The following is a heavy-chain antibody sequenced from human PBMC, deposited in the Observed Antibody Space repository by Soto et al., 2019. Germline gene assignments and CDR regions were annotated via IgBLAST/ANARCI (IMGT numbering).Heavy chain of an antibody. CDR2: IIPIFGTA. CDR3: ARDPRYCSSTSCSNYYYYGMDV. CDR1: GGTFSSYA. V-gene: IGHV1-69*01. J-gene: IGHJ6*02. D-gene: IGHD2-2*01. Sequence: QVQLVQSGAEVKKPGSSVKVSCKASGGTFSSYAISWVRQAPGHGLEWMGGIIPIFGTANYAQKFQGRVTITADESTSTAYMELSSLRSEDTAVYYCARDPRYCSSTSCSNYYYYGMDVWGQGTTVTVSS.